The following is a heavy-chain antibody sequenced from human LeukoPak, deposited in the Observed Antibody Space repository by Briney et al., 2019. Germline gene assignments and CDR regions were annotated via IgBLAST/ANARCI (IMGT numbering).Heavy chain of an antibody. Sequence: PGGSLRLSCAASGFTFSSYSMNWVRQAPGKGLEWVSSISSSSSYIYYADSVKGRFTITRDNAKNSLYLQMNSLRAEDTAVYYCARAQLLWFGELFQRGLDYWGQGTLVTVSS. V-gene: IGHV3-21*01. CDR3: ARAQLLWFGELFQRGLDY. CDR1: GFTFSSYS. D-gene: IGHD3-10*01. J-gene: IGHJ4*02. CDR2: ISSSSSYI.